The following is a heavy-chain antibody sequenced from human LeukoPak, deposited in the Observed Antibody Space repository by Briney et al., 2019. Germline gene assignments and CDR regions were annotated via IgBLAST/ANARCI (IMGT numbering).Heavy chain of an antibody. V-gene: IGHV1-2*02. J-gene: IGHJ4*02. CDR3: AVNEPGYSSGWPTVDY. D-gene: IGHD6-25*01. CDR2: INPNSGGT. CDR1: GYTFTGYY. Sequence: ASVKVSCKASGYTFTGYYMHWVRQAPGQGLEWMGWINPNSGGTNYAQEFQGRVTMTRDTSISTAYMELSRLRSDDTAVYYCAVNEPGYSSGWPTVDYWGQGTLVTVSS.